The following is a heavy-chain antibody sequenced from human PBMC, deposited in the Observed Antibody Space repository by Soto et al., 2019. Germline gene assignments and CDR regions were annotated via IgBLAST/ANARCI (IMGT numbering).Heavy chain of an antibody. CDR3: AKNGQLPYYYSGMDV. D-gene: IGHD1-1*01. CDR2: ISGYNGDT. V-gene: IGHV1-18*01. Sequence: QGQLVQSGPEVQKPGASVKVSCKASGYTFTRYGISWVRQAPGQGLEWMGWISGYNGDTNYAQKGQGRVTMTIDTSTSTAYMELRSLTSDDTAIYYCAKNGQLPYYYSGMDVWGQGTTVTVSS. J-gene: IGHJ6*02. CDR1: GYTFTRYG.